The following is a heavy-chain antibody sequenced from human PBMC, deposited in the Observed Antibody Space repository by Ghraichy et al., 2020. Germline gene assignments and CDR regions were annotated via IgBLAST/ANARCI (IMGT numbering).Heavy chain of an antibody. CDR1: GGSINDFY. Sequence: SQTISLTCTVSGGSINDFYWSWIRQPPGKGLEWIGFIYTTGSTNYNPSLKSRVSISVDTSENQFSLKLSSVTAADTAVYYCARHSSNGWYERYLDYWGQGTLVTVSS. CDR3: ARHSSNGWYERYLDY. D-gene: IGHD6-19*01. V-gene: IGHV4-4*09. J-gene: IGHJ4*02. CDR2: IYTTGST.